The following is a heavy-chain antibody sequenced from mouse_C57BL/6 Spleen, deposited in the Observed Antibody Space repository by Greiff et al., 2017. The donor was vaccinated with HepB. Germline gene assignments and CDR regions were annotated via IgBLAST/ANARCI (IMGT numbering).Heavy chain of an antibody. CDR2: ISYDGSN. D-gene: IGHD1-1*01. V-gene: IGHV3-6*01. CDR1: GYSITSGYY. J-gene: IGHJ2*01. Sequence: DVKLQESGPGLVKPSQSLSLTCSVTGYSITSGYYWNWIRQFPGNKLEWMGYISYDGSNNYNPSLKNRISITRDTSKNQFFLKLNSVTTEDTATYYCARALRDYFDYWGQGTTLTVSS. CDR3: ARALRDYFDY.